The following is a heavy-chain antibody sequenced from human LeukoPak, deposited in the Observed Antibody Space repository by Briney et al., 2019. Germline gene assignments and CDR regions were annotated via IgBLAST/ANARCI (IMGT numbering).Heavy chain of an antibody. D-gene: IGHD1-26*01. CDR1: GFTFSDSY. J-gene: IGHJ3*02. CDR3: ARGGSYLSAFDI. V-gene: IGHV3-11*01. CDR2: ISSTAYTI. Sequence: TGGSLRLSCAASGFTFSDSYMTWIRQAPGKGLEWVSYISSTAYTIFYADSVKGRFTISRDNSKNTLYLQMNSLRGEDTAVYYCARGGSYLSAFDIWGQGTMVTVSS.